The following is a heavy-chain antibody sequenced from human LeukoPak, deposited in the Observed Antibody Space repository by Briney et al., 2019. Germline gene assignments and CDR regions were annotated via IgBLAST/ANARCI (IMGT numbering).Heavy chain of an antibody. CDR1: GFTFSSYA. CDR3: AKGRTAYCSSTSCYTIDY. V-gene: IGHV3-23*01. D-gene: IGHD2-2*02. Sequence: GGSLTLSCAAPGFTFSSYAMTWVRQAPGKGLEWVSGISGSGGSTYYADSVKGRFTISRDNYKNTLYLQMNSLRAEDTAVYYCAKGRTAYCSSTSCYTIDYWGQGTLVTVSS. J-gene: IGHJ4*02. CDR2: ISGSGGST.